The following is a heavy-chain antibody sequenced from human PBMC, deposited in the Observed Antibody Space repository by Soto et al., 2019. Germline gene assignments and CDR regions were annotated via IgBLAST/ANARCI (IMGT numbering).Heavy chain of an antibody. J-gene: IGHJ3*02. CDR3: ARDPYSSGWHHDAFDI. Sequence: QVPLVQSGAEVKKPGASLKVSCKASVYTFTTSAIHWVRQAPGQRLEWMGWINAGNGNTKYSQKFQGRVTITRDTSASPAYMEVSSLRSEDTAVYYCARDPYSSGWHHDAFDIWGQGTMVTVSS. V-gene: IGHV1-3*01. D-gene: IGHD6-19*01. CDR1: VYTFTTSA. CDR2: INAGNGNT.